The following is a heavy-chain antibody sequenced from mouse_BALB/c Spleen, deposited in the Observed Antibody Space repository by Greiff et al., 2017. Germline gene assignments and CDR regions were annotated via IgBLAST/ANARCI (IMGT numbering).Heavy chain of an antibody. V-gene: IGHV14-3*02. CDR1: GFNIKDTY. Sequence: VQLKQSGAELVKPGASVKLSCTASGFNIKDTYMHWVKQRPEQGLEWIGRIDPANGNTKYDPKFQGKATITADTSSNTAYLQLSSLTSEDTAVYYCARGDRYDGAMDYWGQGTSVTVSS. CDR3: ARGDRYDGAMDY. D-gene: IGHD2-14*01. J-gene: IGHJ4*01. CDR2: IDPANGNT.